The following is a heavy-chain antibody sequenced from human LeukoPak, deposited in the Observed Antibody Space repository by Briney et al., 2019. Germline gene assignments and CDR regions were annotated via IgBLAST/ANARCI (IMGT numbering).Heavy chain of an antibody. J-gene: IGHJ4*02. Sequence: QAGGSLRLSCAASAFNFSVYDMYWVRQAPGKGLEWVSYISSSSSTKYYADSVKGRFTISRDNAKNSLFLQMNSLRAEDTAVYYCARKGYSSGYYWGASFDYWGQGSLVTVSS. CDR1: AFNFSVYD. CDR2: ISSSSSTK. D-gene: IGHD3-22*01. V-gene: IGHV3-48*04. CDR3: ARKGYSSGYYWGASFDY.